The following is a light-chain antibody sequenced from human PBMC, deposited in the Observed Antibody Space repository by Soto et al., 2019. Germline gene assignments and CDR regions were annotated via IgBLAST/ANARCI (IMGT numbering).Light chain of an antibody. Sequence: QSALTQPASLSGSPGQSITISCTGTSSDVGGYNYVSWYQQHPGKAPKLMIYAVSNRPSGVSNRFSGSKSGNTASLTISGLQAEDEADYYCCSYAGSSTFYVFGTGTKVTV. V-gene: IGLV2-14*01. CDR2: AVS. CDR1: SSDVGGYNY. J-gene: IGLJ1*01. CDR3: CSYAGSSTFYV.